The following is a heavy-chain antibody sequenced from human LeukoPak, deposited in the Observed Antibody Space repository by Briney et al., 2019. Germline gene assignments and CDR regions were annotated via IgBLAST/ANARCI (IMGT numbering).Heavy chain of an antibody. CDR3: ARLMYYYGSGSYSDY. J-gene: IGHJ4*02. CDR1: GGSFSGYY. D-gene: IGHD3-10*01. Sequence: SETLSLTCAVYGGSFSGYYWSWIRQPPGKGLEWIGEINHSGSTNYNPSLKSRVTISVDTSKNQFSLKLSSVTAADTAVYYCARLMYYYGSGSYSDYWGQGTLVTVSS. CDR2: INHSGST. V-gene: IGHV4-34*01.